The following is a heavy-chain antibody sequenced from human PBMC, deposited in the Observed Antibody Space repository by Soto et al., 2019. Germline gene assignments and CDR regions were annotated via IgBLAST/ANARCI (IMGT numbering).Heavy chain of an antibody. D-gene: IGHD3-22*01. V-gene: IGHV2-5*02. CDR2: IYWDDDK. J-gene: IGHJ5*02. CDR3: AHLDYYDSSGYPWFDP. CDR1: GFSLSTSGVG. Sequence: SGPTLVNPTQTLTLTCTFSGFSLSTSGVGVGWIRQPPGKALEWLALIYWDDDKRYSPSLKSRLTITKDTSKNQVVLTMTNMDPVDTATYYCAHLDYYDSSGYPWFDPWGQGTLVTVSS.